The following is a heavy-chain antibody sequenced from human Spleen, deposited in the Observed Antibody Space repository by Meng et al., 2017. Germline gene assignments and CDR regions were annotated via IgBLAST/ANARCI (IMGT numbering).Heavy chain of an antibody. CDR1: GGTFSSYA. Sequence: SVKVSCKASGGTFSSYAISWVRQAPGQGLEWMGGIIPIFGTANYAQKFQGRVTITADKSMSTAYMELSSLRSEDTAVYYCARDEDISAAGKLFGDYWGQGTLVTVSS. D-gene: IGHD6-13*01. V-gene: IGHV1-69*06. CDR3: ARDEDISAAGKLFGDY. J-gene: IGHJ4*02. CDR2: IIPIFGTA.